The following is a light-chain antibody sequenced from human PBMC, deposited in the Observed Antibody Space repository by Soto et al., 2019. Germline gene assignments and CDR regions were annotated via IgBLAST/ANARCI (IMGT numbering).Light chain of an antibody. V-gene: IGLV1-40*01. Sequence: QSVLTQPPSVSGAPGQRVTISCTGSNSNLGAGYAVHWYQQTPGTAPQPLLYDNTNRPSGVPDRFSGSKSGTSASLAITGLQAEDEADYYCQSYDSSLSAWVFGGGTKVTVL. CDR3: QSYDSSLSAWV. CDR2: DNT. CDR1: NSNLGAGYA. J-gene: IGLJ3*02.